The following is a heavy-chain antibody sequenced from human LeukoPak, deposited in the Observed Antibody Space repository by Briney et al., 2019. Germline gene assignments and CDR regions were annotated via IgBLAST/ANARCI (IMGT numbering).Heavy chain of an antibody. Sequence: PSQTLSLTCAVSGGSISSGGYSWSWIRQPPGKGLEWIGYIYHSGSTYYNPSLKSRVTISVGRSKNQFSLKLSSVTAADTAVYYCARGAYLGGDFDYWGQGTLVTVSS. V-gene: IGHV4-30-2*01. CDR1: GGSISSGGYS. CDR3: ARGAYLGGDFDY. CDR2: IYHSGST. D-gene: IGHD2/OR15-2a*01. J-gene: IGHJ4*02.